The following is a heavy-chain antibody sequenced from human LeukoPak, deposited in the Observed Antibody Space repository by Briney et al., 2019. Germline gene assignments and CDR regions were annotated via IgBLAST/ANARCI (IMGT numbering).Heavy chain of an antibody. D-gene: IGHD6-19*01. CDR1: GFTFSSYS. CDR2: ISSSSSYI. CDR3: AREGTSDWREAFDI. Sequence: GGSLRLSCAASGFTFSSYSMNWVRQAPGKGLEWVSSISSSSSYIYYADSVKGRFTISRDNAKNSLYLQMNSLRAEDTALYYCAREGTSDWREAFDIWGQGTMVTVSS. V-gene: IGHV3-21*01. J-gene: IGHJ3*02.